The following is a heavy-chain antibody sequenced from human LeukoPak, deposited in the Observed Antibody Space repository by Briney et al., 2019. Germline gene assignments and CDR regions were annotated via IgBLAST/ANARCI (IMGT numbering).Heavy chain of an antibody. CDR3: AKDHYYYGMDV. CDR1: GFTVSSNY. Sequence: GGSLRLSCAASGFTVSSNYMSWVRQAPGKGLEWVSAISGSGGSTYYADSVKGRFTISRDNSKNTLYLQMNSLRAEDTAVYYCAKDHYYYGMDVWGQGTTVTVSS. J-gene: IGHJ6*02. V-gene: IGHV3-23*01. CDR2: ISGSGGST.